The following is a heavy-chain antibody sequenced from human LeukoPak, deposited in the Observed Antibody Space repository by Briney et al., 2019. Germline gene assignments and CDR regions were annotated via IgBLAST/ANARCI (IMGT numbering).Heavy chain of an antibody. V-gene: IGHV1-2*02. J-gene: IGHJ6*03. D-gene: IGHD6-6*01. CDR1: GYTFTGYY. CDR2: INPNSGGT. CDR3: AFEGSSSLLSFYYYYMDV. Sequence: GASGKVSCKASGYTFTGYYMHRVRQAPGQGLEWMGWINPNSGGTNYAQKFQGRVTMTRDTSISTAYMELSRLRSDDTAVYYCAFEGSSSLLSFYYYYMDVWGKGTTVTVSS.